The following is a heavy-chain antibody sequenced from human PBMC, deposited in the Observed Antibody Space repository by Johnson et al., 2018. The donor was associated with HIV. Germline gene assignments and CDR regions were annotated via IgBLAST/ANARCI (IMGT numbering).Heavy chain of an antibody. V-gene: IGHV3-30*04. D-gene: IGHD3-22*01. Sequence: QEQLEESGGGVVQPGTSLRLSCTASGFAFSSYALHWVRQAPGKGLEWVAVISYDGRDAYYADSVKGRFTSSRDNSKNTLYLQMSSLRVEDTAVYVCARGRISMTVVDLRGGGFDIWGQGTMVTVSS. CDR1: GFAFSSYA. CDR3: ARGRISMTVVDLRGGGFDI. J-gene: IGHJ3*02. CDR2: ISYDGRDA.